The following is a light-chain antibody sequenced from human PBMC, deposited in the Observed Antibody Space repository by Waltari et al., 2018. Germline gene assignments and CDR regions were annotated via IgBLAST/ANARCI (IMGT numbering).Light chain of an antibody. CDR3: MGALQAAT. J-gene: IGKJ5*01. CDR1: QNLLHRNGYNY. V-gene: IGKV2-28*01. Sequence: EIVMTQSPLSLSVTPAEPASISCRSSQNLLHRNGYNYLDWYVQKPGQSPQVLIYLGSDRASGVPDRFSSSGSGTDFALKISRVEAEDVGIDYCMGALQAATFGPGTRLDIE. CDR2: LGS.